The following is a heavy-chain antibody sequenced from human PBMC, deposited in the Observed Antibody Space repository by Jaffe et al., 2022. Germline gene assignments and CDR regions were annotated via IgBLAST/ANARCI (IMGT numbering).Heavy chain of an antibody. Sequence: QVQLQESGPGLVNPSETLSLTCAVSGYSLSSGYYWGWIRQSPGKGLEWIGSMYHSGSTYYNPSLKSRVTISVDTSKNQFSLKLSSVTAADTAVYYCARRSYDSGGYWYFDLWGRGTLVTVSS. D-gene: IGHD3-22*01. V-gene: IGHV4-38-2*01. CDR2: MYHSGST. CDR3: ARRSYDSGGYWYFDL. J-gene: IGHJ2*01. CDR1: GYSLSSGYY.